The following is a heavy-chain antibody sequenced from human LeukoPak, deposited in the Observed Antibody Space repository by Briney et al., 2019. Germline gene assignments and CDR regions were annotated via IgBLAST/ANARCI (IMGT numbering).Heavy chain of an antibody. D-gene: IGHD4-23*01. CDR3: SRGVATDY. Sequence: RASVKVSCKASGYTFTSYYMHWVRQATGQGLEWMGWMNPDTGDTGYARKFQGRVTITRDTSISTAYMELSSLTSEDTAVYYCSRGVATDYWGQGTLVTVSS. CDR1: GYTFTSYY. J-gene: IGHJ4*02. CDR2: MNPDTGDT. V-gene: IGHV1-8*03.